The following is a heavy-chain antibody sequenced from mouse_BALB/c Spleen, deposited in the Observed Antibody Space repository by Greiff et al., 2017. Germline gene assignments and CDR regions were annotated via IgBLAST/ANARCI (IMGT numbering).Heavy chain of an antibody. D-gene: IGHD1-1*01. CDR3: ARCPFITTDWYFDV. CDR2: ISSGGGNT. V-gene: IGHV5-9*03. Sequence: EVMLVESGGGLVKPGGSLKLSCAASGFTFSSYTMSWVRQTPEKRLEWVATISSGGGNTYYPDSVKGRFTISRDNAKNNLYLQMSSLRSEDTALYYCARCPFITTDWYFDVWGAGTTVTVSS. J-gene: IGHJ1*01. CDR1: GFTFSSYT.